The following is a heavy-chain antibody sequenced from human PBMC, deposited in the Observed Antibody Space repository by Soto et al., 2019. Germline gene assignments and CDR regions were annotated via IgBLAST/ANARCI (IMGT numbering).Heavy chain of an antibody. J-gene: IGHJ5*02. CDR1: GYTFIRYY. CDR3: ARGSPSSSRLWWLDP. CDR2: IDPDGGST. Sequence: QVQLVQSGAEVKKPRASVKVSCKASGYTFIRYYMNWVRQAPGQGLEWMGMIDPDGGSTVYSQKFQRRVTRTRDTSTSTVYMELISLISQDTAMYYCARGSPSSSRLWWLDPWGQGTLVIVSS. D-gene: IGHD2-2*01. V-gene: IGHV1-46*01.